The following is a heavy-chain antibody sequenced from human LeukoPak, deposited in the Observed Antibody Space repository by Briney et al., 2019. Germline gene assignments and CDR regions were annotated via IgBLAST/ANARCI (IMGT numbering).Heavy chain of an antibody. V-gene: IGHV4-59*12. Sequence: PSETLSLTCTVSGGSISSYYWSWIRQPPGKGLEWIGYIYYSGSTNYNPSLKSRVTISVDTSNNQFSLKLSSVTAADTAVYYCARDRGSSPYYDFWSGYRPYYYYGMDVWGQGTTVTVSS. CDR2: IYYSGST. CDR3: ARDRGSSPYYDFWSGYRPYYYYGMDV. D-gene: IGHD3-3*01. CDR1: GGSISSYY. J-gene: IGHJ6*02.